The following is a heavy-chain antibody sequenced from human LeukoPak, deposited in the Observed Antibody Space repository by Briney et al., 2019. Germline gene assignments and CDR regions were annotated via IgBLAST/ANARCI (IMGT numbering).Heavy chain of an antibody. CDR1: GGSVSRSPYY. V-gene: IGHV4-39*07. CDR2: IYYSGST. Sequence: SETLSLTCTVSGGSVSRSPYYWGWIRQPPGKGLEWIGNIYYSGSTYYNPSLKSRVTISVDTSKNQFSLKLSSVTAADTAVYYCARCGRDNWFDPWGRGTLVTVSS. D-gene: IGHD1-26*01. J-gene: IGHJ5*02. CDR3: ARCGRDNWFDP.